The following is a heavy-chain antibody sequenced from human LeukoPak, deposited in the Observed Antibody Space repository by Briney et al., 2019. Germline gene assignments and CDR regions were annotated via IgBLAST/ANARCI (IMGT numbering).Heavy chain of an antibody. CDR3: ARPLLYYYDSSGPGDAFDI. CDR1: GFTFSSYS. D-gene: IGHD3-22*01. Sequence: PGGSLRLSCAASGFTFSSYSMNWVRQAPGKGLEWVSYISSSSSTIYYADSVKGRFTISRDNAKNSLYLQMNSLRAEDTAVYYCARPLLYYYDSSGPGDAFDIWGQGTMVTVSS. J-gene: IGHJ3*02. CDR2: ISSSSSTI. V-gene: IGHV3-48*01.